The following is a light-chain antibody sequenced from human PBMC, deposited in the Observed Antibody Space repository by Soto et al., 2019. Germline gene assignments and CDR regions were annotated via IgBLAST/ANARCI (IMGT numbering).Light chain of an antibody. CDR3: QQYNNLPRT. Sequence: EIVMTQSPGTLSVSPGERATLSCRASQSVSSDLAWYQQKPGQAPRLLIYGASTRATSVPARFSGSGSGTEFTLNISSLQSEDFAVYYCQQYNNLPRTFGQGTKLEIK. V-gene: IGKV3-15*01. CDR2: GAS. J-gene: IGKJ2*02. CDR1: QSVSSD.